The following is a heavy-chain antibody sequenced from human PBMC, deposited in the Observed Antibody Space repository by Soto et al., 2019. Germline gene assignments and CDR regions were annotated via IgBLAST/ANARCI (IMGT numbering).Heavy chain of an antibody. CDR1: GFPCVDYG. CDR3: ARSSYCSGGSCYDYYYGMDV. D-gene: IGHD2-15*01. J-gene: IGHJ6*02. Sequence: GGSLRLSCASSGFPCVDYGMSWVRQATGKGLEWVSGINWNGGSTGYADSVKGRFTISRDNAKNSLYLQMNSLRAEDTALYYCARSSYCSGGSCYDYYYGMDVWGQGTTVTVSS. CDR2: INWNGGST. V-gene: IGHV3-20*04.